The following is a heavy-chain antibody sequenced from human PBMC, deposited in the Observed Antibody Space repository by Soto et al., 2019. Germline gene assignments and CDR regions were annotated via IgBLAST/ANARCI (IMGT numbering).Heavy chain of an antibody. V-gene: IGHV4-39*01. D-gene: IGHD1-1*01. CDR2: ISHTGSP. CDR3: ASQLESTTYFDY. Sequence: SETLSLTCTVSGGSISNSDYFWAWMRQPPGKGLEWVGTISHTGSPRYNPSLKSRVTISVDTSKNQFSLRLPSVTAADTAVFYCASQLESTTYFDYWXRGTLVKSPQ. CDR1: GGSISNSDYF. J-gene: IGHJ4*02.